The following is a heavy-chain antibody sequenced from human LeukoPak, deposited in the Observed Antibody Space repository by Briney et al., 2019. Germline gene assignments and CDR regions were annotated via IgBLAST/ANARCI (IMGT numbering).Heavy chain of an antibody. V-gene: IGHV3-48*01. Sequence: GGSLRLSCAASGFTFSSYSMNWVRQAPGKGLEWVSYISSSSSTIYYADSVKGRFTISRGNSKNTLYLQMNSLRAEDTAVYYCANEIRPNDYWGQGTQVTVSS. D-gene: IGHD4-17*01. CDR3: ANEIRPNDY. CDR1: GFTFSSYS. J-gene: IGHJ4*02. CDR2: ISSSSSTI.